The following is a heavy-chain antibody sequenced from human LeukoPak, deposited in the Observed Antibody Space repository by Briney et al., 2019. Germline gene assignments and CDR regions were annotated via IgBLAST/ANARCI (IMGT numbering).Heavy chain of an antibody. Sequence: SVKVSCKASGGTFSSYAISWVRQAPGQGLEWMGGIIPIFGTANYAQKFQGRVTITADESTSTACMELSSLRSEDTAVYYCARYYSGWCYFDYWGQGTLVTVSS. CDR3: ARYYSGWCYFDY. V-gene: IGHV1-69*13. CDR2: IIPIFGTA. CDR1: GGTFSSYA. J-gene: IGHJ4*02. D-gene: IGHD6-19*01.